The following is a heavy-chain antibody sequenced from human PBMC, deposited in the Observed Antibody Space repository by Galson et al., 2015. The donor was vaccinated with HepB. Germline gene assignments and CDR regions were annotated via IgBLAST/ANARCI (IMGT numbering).Heavy chain of an antibody. CDR1: GFTFTSSA. V-gene: IGHV1-58*01. D-gene: IGHD1-1*01. J-gene: IGHJ2*01. CDR2: IVVGSGNT. CDR3: AASELTGTSEYFDL. Sequence: SVKVSCKASGFTFTSSAVQWVRQARGQRLEWIGWIVVGSGNTNYVQKFQERVTITRDMSTSTAYMELSSLRSEDTAVYYCAASELTGTSEYFDLWGRGTLVTVSS.